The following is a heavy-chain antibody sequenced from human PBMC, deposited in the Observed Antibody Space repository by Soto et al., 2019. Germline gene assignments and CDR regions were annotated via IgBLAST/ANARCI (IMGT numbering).Heavy chain of an antibody. V-gene: IGHV3-33*01. CDR3: ARDGGLGYCSSTSCYAFDI. CDR2: IWYDGSNK. Sequence: GGSLRLSCAASGFTFSSYGMHWVRQAPGKGLEWVAVIWYDGSNKYYADSVKGRFTISRDNSKNTLYLQMNSLRAEDTAVYYCARDGGLGYCSSTSCYAFDIWGQGTMVTVSS. CDR1: GFTFSSYG. D-gene: IGHD2-2*01. J-gene: IGHJ3*02.